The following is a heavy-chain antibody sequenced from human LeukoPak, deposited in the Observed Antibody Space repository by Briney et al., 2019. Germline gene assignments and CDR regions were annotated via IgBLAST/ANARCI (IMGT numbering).Heavy chain of an antibody. CDR1: GYSFTSYW. Sequence: GESLKISCKASGYSFTSYWIGWVRQMPGKGLEWMGIIYPGDSDTRYSPSFQGQVTISADKSISTAYLQWSSLKASDTAMYYCARHAGMGSSSVYFDYWGQGTLVTVSS. J-gene: IGHJ4*02. D-gene: IGHD6-6*01. CDR2: IYPGDSDT. CDR3: ARHAGMGSSSVYFDY. V-gene: IGHV5-51*01.